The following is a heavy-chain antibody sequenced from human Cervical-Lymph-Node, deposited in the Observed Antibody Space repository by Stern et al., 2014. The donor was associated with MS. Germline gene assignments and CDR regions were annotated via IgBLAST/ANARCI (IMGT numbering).Heavy chain of an antibody. CDR2: IYLGGST. V-gene: IGHV3-53*01. J-gene: IGHJ4*02. Sequence: EVQLVESGGGLIQPGGSLRLSCAASGFTVSTNYMTWVRQAPGKGLEWVSVIYLGGSTYYADSVKGRFTISRDNSRNPLYLQMNSLRAEDTAIYYCARGQYSKYYFDFWGQGTLVTVSS. CDR1: GFTVSTNY. D-gene: IGHD5-18*01. CDR3: ARGQYSKYYFDF.